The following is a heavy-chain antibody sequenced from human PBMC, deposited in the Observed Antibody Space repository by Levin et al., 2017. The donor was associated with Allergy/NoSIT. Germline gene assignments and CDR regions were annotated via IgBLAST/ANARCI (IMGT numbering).Heavy chain of an antibody. V-gene: IGHV3-30*18. Sequence: PGGSLRLSCAASGFTFSSYGMHWVRQAPGKGLEWVAVISYDGSNKYYADSVKGRFTISRDNSKNTLYLQMNSLRAEDTAVYYCAKDSGYYYEVFDIWGQGTMVTVSS. CDR2: ISYDGSNK. CDR1: GFTFSSYG. D-gene: IGHD3-22*01. CDR3: AKDSGYYYEVFDI. J-gene: IGHJ3*02.